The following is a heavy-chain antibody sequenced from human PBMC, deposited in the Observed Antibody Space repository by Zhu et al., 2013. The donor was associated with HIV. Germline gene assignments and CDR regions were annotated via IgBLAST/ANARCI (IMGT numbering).Heavy chain of an antibody. Sequence: RQAPGQGLEWMGTIVPIFGTTNHAQKFQGRVTITADKSIDTAYMELSSLTSEDTAVYYCARGQWELPLLHEYWGQGTLVTVSS. J-gene: IGHJ4*02. D-gene: IGHD1-26*01. V-gene: IGHV1-69*06. CDR2: IVPIFGTT. CDR3: ARGQWELPLLHEY.